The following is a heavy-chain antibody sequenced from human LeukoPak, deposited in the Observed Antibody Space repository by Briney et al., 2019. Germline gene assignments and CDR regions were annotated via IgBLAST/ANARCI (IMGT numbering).Heavy chain of an antibody. CDR3: ARDGGWLRFDY. CDR2: ISGSGGNT. CDR1: GFSFSIYG. Sequence: PGGSLRLSCEASGFSFSIYGMSWVRQAPGKGLEWVSGISGSGGNTYYAEALTGRFIASRDNSKNTLYLQMNSLRAEDTAVYYCARDGGWLRFDYWGQGTLVTVSS. J-gene: IGHJ4*02. V-gene: IGHV3-23*01. D-gene: IGHD5-12*01.